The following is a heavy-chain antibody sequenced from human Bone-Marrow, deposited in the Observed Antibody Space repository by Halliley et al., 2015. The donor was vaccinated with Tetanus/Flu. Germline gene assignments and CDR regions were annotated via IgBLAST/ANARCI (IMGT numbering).Heavy chain of an antibody. CDR1: GDSIKSYY. Sequence: TLSLTCSVSGDSIKSYYWSWIRQPPGKRLEWIGNIFYSEGTKYNPSPKSRVTISLDMSKNQFSLKLNSVTAADSAVYYCAGGGELQDFWGQGTLVTVSS. J-gene: IGHJ4*02. CDR2: IFYSEGT. D-gene: IGHD1-7*01. CDR3: AGGGELQDF. V-gene: IGHV4-59*01.